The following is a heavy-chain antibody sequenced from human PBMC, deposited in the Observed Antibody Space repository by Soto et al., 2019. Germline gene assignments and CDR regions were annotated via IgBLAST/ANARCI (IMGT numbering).Heavy chain of an antibody. Sequence: SENLSLTCAVYGGSFSGYDWIWIRQPPGKGLEWIGEINHSGSTNYNPSLKSRVTISVDTSKNQFSLKLSSVTAADTAVYYCARTYDYFWGSYRYTVRRNLDYSGQGTLVSVSS. D-gene: IGHD3-16*02. J-gene: IGHJ4*02. V-gene: IGHV4-34*01. CDR1: GGSFSGYD. CDR2: INHSGST. CDR3: ARTYDYFWGSYRYTVRRNLDY.